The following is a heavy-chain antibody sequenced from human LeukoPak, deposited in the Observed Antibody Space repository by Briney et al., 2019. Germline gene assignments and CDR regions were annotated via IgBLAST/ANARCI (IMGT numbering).Heavy chain of an antibody. CDR3: ARGEYYDFWSGYYTFEY. V-gene: IGHV4-39*07. Sequence: KSSETLSLTCTVSGGSISSSSYYWGWIRQPPGKGLEWIGSIYYSGSTYYNPSLKSRVTISVDTSKNQFSLKLSSVTAADTAVYYCARGEYYDFWSGYYTFEYWGQGTLVTVSS. CDR1: GGSISSSSYY. CDR2: IYYSGST. J-gene: IGHJ4*02. D-gene: IGHD3-3*01.